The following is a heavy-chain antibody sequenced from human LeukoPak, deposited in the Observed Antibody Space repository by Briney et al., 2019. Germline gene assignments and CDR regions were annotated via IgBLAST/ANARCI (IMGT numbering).Heavy chain of an antibody. J-gene: IGHJ6*02. CDR2: IGTAGDT. V-gene: IGHV3-13*01. CDR1: GFTFNSYD. CDR3: ARVGLKGGDGMVV. Sequence: GGPLSLFCAPSGFTFNSYDMHWVRQATGKGLEWVSAIGTAGDTYYPGSGKGRFTLSRENAKNSLYLQMNSLRAGDTAVYYCARVGLKGGDGMVVWGQGTTVTVSS. D-gene: IGHD1-26*01.